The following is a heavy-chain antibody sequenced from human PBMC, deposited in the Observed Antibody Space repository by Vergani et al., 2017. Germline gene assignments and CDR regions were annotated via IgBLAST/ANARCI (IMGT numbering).Heavy chain of an antibody. V-gene: IGHV1-69-2*01. CDR2: VDPEDGET. Sequence: VQLVESGGGVVQPGRSLRLSCAASGFTFTDYYMHWVQQAPGKGLEWMGLVDPEDGETIYAEKFQGRVTITADTSTDTAYMELSSLRSEDTAVYYCATDLEGGYFDYWGQGTLVTVSS. CDR3: ATDLEGGYFDY. D-gene: IGHD3-16*01. CDR1: GFTFTDYY. J-gene: IGHJ4*02.